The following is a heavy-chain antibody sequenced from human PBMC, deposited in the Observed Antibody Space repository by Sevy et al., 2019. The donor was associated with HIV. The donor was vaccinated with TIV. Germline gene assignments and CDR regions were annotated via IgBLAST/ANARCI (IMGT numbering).Heavy chain of an antibody. V-gene: IGHV3-23*01. CDR1: GFTFSSYA. CDR3: AKDRTPYFYDSSGHPAFDI. CDR2: ISGSGGST. Sequence: GGSLRLSCAASGFTFSSYAMNWVRQAPGKGLEWVSAISGSGGSTYYADSVKGRFTISRDNSKNTLYLQMNSLRAEDTAVYYCAKDRTPYFYDSSGHPAFDIWGQGTVVTVSS. J-gene: IGHJ3*02. D-gene: IGHD3-22*01.